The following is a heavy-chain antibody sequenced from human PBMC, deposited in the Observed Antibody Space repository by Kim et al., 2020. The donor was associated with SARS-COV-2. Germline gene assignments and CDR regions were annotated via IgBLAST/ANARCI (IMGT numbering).Heavy chain of an antibody. V-gene: IGHV3-30*18. CDR2: ISYDGSNT. CDR3: AKDTVDGSRVSHPDY. J-gene: IGHJ4*02. CDR1: GFTFSSYG. Sequence: GGSLRLSCAASGFTFSSYGMHWVRQAPGKGLEWVAVISYDGSNTYYADSVKGRFTISRDNSKNTLYLQMNSLRAEDTAVYYCAKDTVDGSRVSHPDYWGQGTLVTVSS. D-gene: IGHD2-2*01.